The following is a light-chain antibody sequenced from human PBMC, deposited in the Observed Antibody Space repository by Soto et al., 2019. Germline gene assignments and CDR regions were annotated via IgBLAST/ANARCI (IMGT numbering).Light chain of an antibody. Sequence: DIVMTQSPDSLAVSLGERATINCKSSQSVLYSSNNKNYLAWYQQKPGQPPKLLIYWASTRESGVPDRFSGSGSGTDFTLTISSLQAEDVAVYYCQQYYSPPPTFDPGTKVDIK. CDR1: QSVLYSSNNKNY. J-gene: IGKJ3*01. CDR2: WAS. V-gene: IGKV4-1*01. CDR3: QQYYSPPPT.